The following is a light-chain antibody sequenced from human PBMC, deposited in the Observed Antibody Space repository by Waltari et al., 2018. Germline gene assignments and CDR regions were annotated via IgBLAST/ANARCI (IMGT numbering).Light chain of an antibody. CDR1: GSNIGAGYD. J-gene: IGLJ3*02. V-gene: IGLV1-40*01. CDR2: GST. CDR3: QSYDTSLRVV. Sequence: QSVLPPPPSVSGAPGPRVTISCPGTGSNIGAGYDVPWYQQLPRAAPKPLIYGSTSRPLGVPDRFFGSTSGTSASLAITGLQAEDEADYYCQSYDTSLRVVFGGGTKLTVL.